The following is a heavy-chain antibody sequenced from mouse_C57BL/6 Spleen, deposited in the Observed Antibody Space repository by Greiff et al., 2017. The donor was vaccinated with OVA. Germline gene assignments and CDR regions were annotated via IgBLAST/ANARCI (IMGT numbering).Heavy chain of an antibody. D-gene: IGHD1-1*01. V-gene: IGHV1-61*01. Sequence: VQLQQPGAELVRPGSSVKLSCKVSGYTFTSYWMAWVKQRPGQGLEWIGNIYPSDSETHYNQKFKDKATLTVDKSSSTAYLQLSSLTSEDSAVYYCARSGYGSRYFDVWGTGTTVTVSS. CDR1: GYTFTSYW. J-gene: IGHJ1*03. CDR3: ARSGYGSRYFDV. CDR2: IYPSDSET.